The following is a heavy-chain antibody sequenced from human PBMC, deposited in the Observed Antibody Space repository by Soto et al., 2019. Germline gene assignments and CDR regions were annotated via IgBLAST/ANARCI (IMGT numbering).Heavy chain of an antibody. V-gene: IGHV3-66*01. CDR1: GFTVSSNY. D-gene: IGHD3-16*01. CDR3: ARGGSASGGYYYYVMDV. Sequence: PGGSLRLSCTASGFTVSSNYMSWVRQAPGKGPEWVSVIYSGGTTYYADSVKGRFTISRDNSKNTLYLQMNSLRAEDTAVYYCARGGSASGGYYYYVMDVWGQGTTVTVSS. CDR2: IYSGGTT. J-gene: IGHJ6*02.